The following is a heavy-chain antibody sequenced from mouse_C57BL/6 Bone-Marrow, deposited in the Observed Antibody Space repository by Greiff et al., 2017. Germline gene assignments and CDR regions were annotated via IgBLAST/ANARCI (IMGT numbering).Heavy chain of an antibody. J-gene: IGHJ2*01. Sequence: QVQLQQPGAELVKPGASVKMSCKASGYTFTSYWITWVQPRPGQGLEWIGDIYPGSGSTNYNEKFKSKATLTVDTSSSTAYMQLSSLTSEDSAVYYCARAYGYFDYWGQGTTLTVSS. CDR3: ARAYGYFDY. CDR1: GYTFTSYW. D-gene: IGHD1-1*02. CDR2: IYPGSGST. V-gene: IGHV1-55*01.